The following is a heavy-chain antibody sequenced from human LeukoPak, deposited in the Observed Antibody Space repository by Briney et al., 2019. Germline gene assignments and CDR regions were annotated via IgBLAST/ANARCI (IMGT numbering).Heavy chain of an antibody. V-gene: IGHV3-48*03. J-gene: IGHJ4*02. CDR3: ARDGVYRSSAPDY. CDR1: GFTFSSYE. Sequence: GGSLRLSCAASGFTFSSYEMNWVRQAPGKGLEWVSYISSSGSTIYYADSVKGRFTISRDNAKNSLYLQMNSLRAEDTAVYYCARDGVYRSSAPDYWGQGTLVTVSS. D-gene: IGHD2-8*01. CDR2: ISSSGSTI.